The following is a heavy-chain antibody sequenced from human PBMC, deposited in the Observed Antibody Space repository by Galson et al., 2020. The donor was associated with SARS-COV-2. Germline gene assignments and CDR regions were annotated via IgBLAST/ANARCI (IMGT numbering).Heavy chain of an antibody. CDR3: TRGNYGYYFDY. CDR1: GFTVSSNY. J-gene: IGHJ4*02. D-gene: IGHD3-10*01. CDR2: IYSGGST. V-gene: IGHV3-53*01. Sequence: VGSLRLSCAASGFTVSSNYMSWVRQAPGKGLEWVSVIYSGGSTYYADSVQGRFTISRDNSKNTLYLQMNSLRREDTAVYYCTRGNYGYYFDYWGQGTLVTVSS.